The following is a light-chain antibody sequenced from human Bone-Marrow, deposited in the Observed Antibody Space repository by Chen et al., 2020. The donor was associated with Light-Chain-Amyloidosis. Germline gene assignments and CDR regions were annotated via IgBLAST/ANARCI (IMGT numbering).Light chain of an antibody. CDR1: QSIVTW. CDR3: QQYQDCPLT. Sequence: DIQLTQSPSTLSASVGDRVTITCRASQSIVTWLAWYQQKQGKAPKLLIYDVSSLESGVPSRFSGSGSGTEFTLTISSLQPDDFATYYCQQYQDCPLTFVQGTKLEIK. V-gene: IGKV1-5*01. CDR2: DVS. J-gene: IGKJ2*01.